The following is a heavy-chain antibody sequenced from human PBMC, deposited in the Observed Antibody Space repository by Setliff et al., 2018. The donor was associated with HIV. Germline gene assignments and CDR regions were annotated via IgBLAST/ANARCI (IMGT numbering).Heavy chain of an antibody. J-gene: IGHJ3*01. CDR1: GFTFSDYA. CDR2: ITGSDNRI. Sequence: PGESLKISCAASGFTFSDYALSWVRQAPGKGLEWVSAITGSDNRIWYADSVKGRFTISRDNSKNTLYLQMNSLRAEDTAVYYCAKDARFPNDAFDLWGQGTMVTVSS. CDR3: AKDARFPNDAFDL. V-gene: IGHV3-23*01.